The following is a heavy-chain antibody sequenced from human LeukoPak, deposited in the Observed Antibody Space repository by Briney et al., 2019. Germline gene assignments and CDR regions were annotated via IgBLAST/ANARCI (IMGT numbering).Heavy chain of an antibody. V-gene: IGHV4-31*03. CDR1: GGSISSGSYY. J-gene: IGHJ4*02. D-gene: IGHD1-26*01. CDR3: ARAGREWELLEIPFDY. Sequence: TLSLTCTVSGGSISSGSYYWSWIRQHPGKGLEWIGYIYYSGSTYYNPSLKSRVTISVDTSKNQFSLKLSSVTAADTAVYYCARAGREWELLEIPFDYWGQGTLVTVSS. CDR2: IYYSGST.